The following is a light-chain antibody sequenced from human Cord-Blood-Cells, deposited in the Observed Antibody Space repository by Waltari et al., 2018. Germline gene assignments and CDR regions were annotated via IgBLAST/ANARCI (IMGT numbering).Light chain of an antibody. CDR3: HRYYSPPYT. V-gene: IGKV4-1*01. CDR2: WPS. Sequence: DIVMTQSPDSLAVSLGERATINCQSSQSVLYSSNNKNYVAWDQQKPGQPPKLLIYWPSTRESGVPDRFSGSGSGTDVTLTMSSLQAGDVAVYYCHRYYSPPYTCGQRTKLWIK. CDR1: QSVLYSSNNKNY. J-gene: IGKJ2*01.